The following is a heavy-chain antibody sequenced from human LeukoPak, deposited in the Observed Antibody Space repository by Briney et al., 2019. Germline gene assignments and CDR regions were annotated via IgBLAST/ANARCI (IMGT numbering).Heavy chain of an antibody. CDR3: AKDVTHILYATPRDY. CDR2: IRYDGSNK. V-gene: IGHV3-30*02. Sequence: PGGSLRLSCAASGFTFSSYGMHWVRQAPGKGLEWVAFIRYDGSNKYYADSVKGRFTISRDNSKNTLYLQMNSLRAEDTAVYYCAKDVTHILYATPRDYWGQGTLVTVSS. J-gene: IGHJ4*02. CDR1: GFTFSSYG. D-gene: IGHD2-8*01.